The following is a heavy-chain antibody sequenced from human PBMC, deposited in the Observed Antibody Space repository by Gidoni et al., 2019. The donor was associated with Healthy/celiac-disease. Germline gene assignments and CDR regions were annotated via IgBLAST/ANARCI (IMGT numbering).Heavy chain of an antibody. V-gene: IGHV3-13*01. J-gene: IGHJ4*02. Sequence: EVQLVESGGGLVQPGGSLRLSCAGSGFTFSSYDMHRVRQATGKGLEWVAAIGTAGDTYYPGSVKGRVTISRENAKNSLYLQMNSLRAEDTAVYYCARSRGMATTLNDWGQGTLVTVSS. CDR3: ARSRGMATTLND. CDR1: GFTFSSYD. D-gene: IGHD5-12*01. CDR2: IGTAGDT.